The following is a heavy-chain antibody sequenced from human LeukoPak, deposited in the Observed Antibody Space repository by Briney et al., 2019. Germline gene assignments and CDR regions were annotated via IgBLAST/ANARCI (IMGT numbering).Heavy chain of an antibody. CDR1: GGSISNYY. D-gene: IGHD4/OR15-4a*01. Sequence: SETLSLTCTVSGGSISNYYWSWIRRPPGKGLEWIGYIYYSGSTNYSPSLKSRVTISVDTSKNQFSLKLSSVTAADTAVYYCARGANSFDYWGQGTLVTVSS. V-gene: IGHV4-59*01. CDR3: ARGANSFDY. J-gene: IGHJ4*02. CDR2: IYYSGST.